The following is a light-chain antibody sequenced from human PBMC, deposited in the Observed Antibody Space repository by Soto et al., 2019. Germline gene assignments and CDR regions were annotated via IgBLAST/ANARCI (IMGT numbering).Light chain of an antibody. V-gene: IGKV1-5*01. J-gene: IGKJ1*01. CDR2: DAS. CDR1: QSISSW. Sequence: DIQMTPSHSTLSASVVYIVNITFRASQSISSWLAWYQQKPGKAPNLLIYDASSLQSGVPSRFSGIGSGTEFTLTISSLQPEDFATYYCQQSYSTPRTFGQGTKVDIK. CDR3: QQSYSTPRT.